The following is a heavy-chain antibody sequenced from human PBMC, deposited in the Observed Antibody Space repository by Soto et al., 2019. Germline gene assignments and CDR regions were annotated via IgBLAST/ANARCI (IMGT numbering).Heavy chain of an antibody. CDR2: ISYDGSNK. CDR1: GFTFSSYG. V-gene: IGHV3-30*18. D-gene: IGHD1-26*01. Sequence: QVQLVESGGGVVQPGRSLRLSCAASGFTFSSYGMHWVRQAPGKGLEWVAVISYDGSNKYYADSVKGRFTISRDNSTNTLYLQMNSLRAEDTAVYYCAKDRVGASYFDYWGQGTLVTVSS. CDR3: AKDRVGASYFDY. J-gene: IGHJ4*02.